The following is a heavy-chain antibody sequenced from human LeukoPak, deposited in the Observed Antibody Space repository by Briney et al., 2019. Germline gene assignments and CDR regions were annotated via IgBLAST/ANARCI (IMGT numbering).Heavy chain of an antibody. D-gene: IGHD6-19*01. CDR3: AREPLIAVAGYYYYYYMDV. CDR1: GYSISSGYY. CDR2: IYHSGST. V-gene: IGHV4-38-2*02. Sequence: SETLSLTCTVSGYSISSGYYWGWIRQPPGKGLEWIGSIYHSGSTYYKPSLKSRVTISVDTSKNQFSLKLSSVTAADTAVYYCAREPLIAVAGYYYYYYMDVWGKGTTVTVSS. J-gene: IGHJ6*03.